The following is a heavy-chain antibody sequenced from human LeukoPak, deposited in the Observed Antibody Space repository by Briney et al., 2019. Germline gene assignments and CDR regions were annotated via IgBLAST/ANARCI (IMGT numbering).Heavy chain of an antibody. CDR1: GFTFSSYG. CDR3: AKDHLYYFDY. CDR2: IRYDGSNK. Sequence: GGSLRLSCAASGFTFSSYGMHWVRQAPGKGLEWVAFIRYDGSNKYYADSVKGRFTISRGNSKNTLYLQMNSLRAEDTAVYYCAKDHLYYFDYWGQGTLVTVSS. V-gene: IGHV3-30*02. J-gene: IGHJ4*02.